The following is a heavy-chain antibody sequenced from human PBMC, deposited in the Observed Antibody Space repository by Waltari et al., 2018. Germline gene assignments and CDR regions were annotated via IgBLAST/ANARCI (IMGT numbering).Heavy chain of an antibody. V-gene: IGHV3-23*01. J-gene: IGHJ4*02. CDR3: AKDDILFWLDIVVVPAAPDFDY. D-gene: IGHD2-2*03. CDR2: ISGSGGST. Sequence: EVQLLESGGGLVQPGGSLRLSCAASGFTFSSYAMSWVRQAPGKGLEWVSAISGSGGSTYYADSVKGRFTISRDNSKNTLYLQMNSLRAEDTAVYYCAKDDILFWLDIVVVPAAPDFDYWGQGTLVTVSS. CDR1: GFTFSSYA.